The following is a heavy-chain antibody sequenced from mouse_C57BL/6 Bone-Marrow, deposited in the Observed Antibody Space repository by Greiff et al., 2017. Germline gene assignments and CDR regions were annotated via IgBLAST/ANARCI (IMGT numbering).Heavy chain of an antibody. CDR2: IYPGNSDT. CDR3: TRELITTVVARTDY. Sequence: EVQLQQSGTVLARPGASVKMSCKTSGYTFTSYWMHWVKQRPGQGLEWIGAIYPGNSDTSYNQKFKGKAKLTAVTSASTAYMELSSLTNEDSAVYYCTRELITTVVARTDYGGQGTTLTVSS. V-gene: IGHV1-5*01. J-gene: IGHJ2*01. CDR1: GYTFTSYW. D-gene: IGHD1-1*01.